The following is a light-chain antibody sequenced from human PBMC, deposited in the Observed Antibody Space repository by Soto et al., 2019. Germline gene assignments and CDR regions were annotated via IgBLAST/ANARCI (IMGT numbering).Light chain of an antibody. V-gene: IGLV2-23*03. Sequence: QSALTQPASVSGSLGQSITISCTGTSSDVGSYNLVSWYQQHPGKAPKLIIYEGSKWPSGVSNRFSGSKSGNTASLTISGLQAEDEADYYCCSYAGRTIFGVFGTGTKLTVL. CDR2: EGS. J-gene: IGLJ1*01. CDR3: CSYAGRTIFGV. CDR1: SSDVGSYNL.